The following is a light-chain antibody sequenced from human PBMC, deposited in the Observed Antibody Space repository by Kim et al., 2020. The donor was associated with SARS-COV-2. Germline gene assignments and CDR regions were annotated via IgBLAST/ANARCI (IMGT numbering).Light chain of an antibody. CDR2: AAS. CDR3: QKYNSAPIFT. V-gene: IGKV1-27*01. Sequence: SVGDRVTITCLARQGISNYLAWYQQKPGKVPKLLIYAASTLQSGVPSRFSGSGSGTDFTLTISSLQPEDVATYYCQKYNSAPIFTFGPGTKVDIK. J-gene: IGKJ3*01. CDR1: QGISNY.